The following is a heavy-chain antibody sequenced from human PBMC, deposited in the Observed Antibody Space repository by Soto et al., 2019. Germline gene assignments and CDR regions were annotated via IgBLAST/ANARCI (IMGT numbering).Heavy chain of an antibody. CDR3: ARDDGVAATRCDP. J-gene: IGHJ5*02. CDR2: ISSSSSYI. Sequence: EVQLVESGGGLVKPGGSLRLSCAASGFTFSSYSMNWVRQAPGKGLEWVSSISSSSSYIYYADSVKGRFTISRDNAKNPRYLQMNSLRAEDTAVYYCARDDGVAATRCDPWGQGTLVTVSS. D-gene: IGHD2-15*01. V-gene: IGHV3-21*01. CDR1: GFTFSSYS.